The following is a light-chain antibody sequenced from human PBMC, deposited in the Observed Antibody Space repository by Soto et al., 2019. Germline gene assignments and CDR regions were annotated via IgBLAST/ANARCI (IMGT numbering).Light chain of an antibody. J-gene: IGKJ1*01. CDR1: ENVRNNY. CDR2: GSA. Sequence: EIVLTQSPGTLSLSPGERATLSCRASENVRNNYLAWYQQKAGQAPRLLIYGSASRATGIPDRFSASGSGTDFTLTISRLEPEDFAVYFCQEYGRSTSTFGQGTKVDI. CDR3: QEYGRSTST. V-gene: IGKV3-20*01.